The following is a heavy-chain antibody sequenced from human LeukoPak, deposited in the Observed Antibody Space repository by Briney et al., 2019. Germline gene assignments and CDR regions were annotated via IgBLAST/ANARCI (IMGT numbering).Heavy chain of an antibody. CDR2: ISTSGSTI. CDR1: GFTFSDYY. Sequence: GGSLRLSCAASGFTFSDYYMTWIRQAPGKGLEWISYISTSGSTIYYADSVKGRFTISRDNTGNSLYLQMNSLGAEDTAVYYCARGYCSSSSCYIWGIKMVWGIIKVDYFDSWGQGTLVTVSS. CDR3: ARGYCSSSSCYIWGIKMVWGIIKVDYFDS. J-gene: IGHJ4*02. D-gene: IGHD2-2*02. V-gene: IGHV3-11*01.